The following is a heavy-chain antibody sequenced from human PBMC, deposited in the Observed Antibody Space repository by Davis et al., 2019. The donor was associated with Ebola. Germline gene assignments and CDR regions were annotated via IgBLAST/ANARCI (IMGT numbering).Heavy chain of an antibody. CDR1: GFTFSSYA. CDR3: ARMEGAVAGTYFDY. CDR2: ISGSGGST. Sequence: PGGSLRLSCAASGFTFSSYAMTWVRQAPGKGLEWVSAISGSGGSTYYADSVKGRFTISRDNSKNTLYLQMNSLRAEDTAVYYCARMEGAVAGTYFDYWGQGALVTVSS. J-gene: IGHJ4*02. V-gene: IGHV3-23*01. D-gene: IGHD6-19*01.